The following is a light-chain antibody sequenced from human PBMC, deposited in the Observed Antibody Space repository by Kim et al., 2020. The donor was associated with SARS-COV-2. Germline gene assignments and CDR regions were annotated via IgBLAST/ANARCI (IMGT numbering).Light chain of an antibody. J-gene: IGLJ2*01. V-gene: IGLV3-21*04. Sequence: AQGKTARITCGGNNSGSKSVHWYQQKPGQAPVLVIYYDNDRPSGIPERFSGSNSGNTATLTISRVEAGDEADYYCQVWDSSSDLEVFGGGTQLTVL. CDR1: NSGSKS. CDR2: YDN. CDR3: QVWDSSSDLEV.